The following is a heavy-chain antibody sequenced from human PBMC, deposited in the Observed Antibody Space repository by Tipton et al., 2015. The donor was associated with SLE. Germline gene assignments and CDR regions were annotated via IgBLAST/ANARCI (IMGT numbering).Heavy chain of an antibody. V-gene: IGHV4-59*06. Sequence: LRLSCAVSGASISTYYWSWIRQPPGQGLEWIGHIYYSGSTFHNPSVRSGVTISVDTSKNQFSLKLSSVTGADTAVYYCAREWSGKGVFDPWGQGTLVTVSS. CDR1: GASISTYY. J-gene: IGHJ5*02. CDR2: IYYSGST. CDR3: AREWSGKGVFDP. D-gene: IGHD3-10*01.